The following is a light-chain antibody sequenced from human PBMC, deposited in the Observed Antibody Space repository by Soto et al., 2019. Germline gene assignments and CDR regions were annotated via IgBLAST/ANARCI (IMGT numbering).Light chain of an antibody. CDR2: EVS. Sequence: QSALTQPASVSGSPGQSITISCTGASSDVGSYNLVSWYQQHPGKAPKLMIYEVSKRPSGGSGRFSGSKSGNTASLTISGLQAEDEADYYCCSYATSNSWVFGGGTKLTVL. J-gene: IGLJ3*02. CDR1: SSDVGSYNL. CDR3: CSYATSNSWV. V-gene: IGLV2-23*02.